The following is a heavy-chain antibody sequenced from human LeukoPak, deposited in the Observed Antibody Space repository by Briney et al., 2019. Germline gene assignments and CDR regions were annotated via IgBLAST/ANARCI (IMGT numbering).Heavy chain of an antibody. CDR2: ISAYNGNT. J-gene: IGHJ4*02. CDR1: GYTFTNYG. D-gene: IGHD3-22*01. V-gene: IGHV1-18*01. Sequence: GASVKVSCKASGYTFTNYGITWVRQAPGQGLEWMGWISAYNGNTNYAQKLQGRVTMTTDTSTSTAYMELRSLRSDDTAVYYCARTPYDSSGYTPFDYWGQGTLVTVSS. CDR3: ARTPYDSSGYTPFDY.